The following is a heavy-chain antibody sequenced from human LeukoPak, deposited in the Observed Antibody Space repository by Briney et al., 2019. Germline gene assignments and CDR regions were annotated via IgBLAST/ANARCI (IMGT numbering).Heavy chain of an antibody. D-gene: IGHD3-22*01. CDR3: ARGLANNYDSSGYCDY. Sequence: SETLSLTCTVSGGSISSSSYYWGWIRQPPGKGLEWIGSIYYSGSTYYNPSLKSRVTISVDTSKNQFSLKLSSVTAADTAVYYCARGLANNYDSSGYCDYWGQGTLVTVSS. V-gene: IGHV4-39*07. CDR2: IYYSGST. CDR1: GGSISSSSYY. J-gene: IGHJ4*02.